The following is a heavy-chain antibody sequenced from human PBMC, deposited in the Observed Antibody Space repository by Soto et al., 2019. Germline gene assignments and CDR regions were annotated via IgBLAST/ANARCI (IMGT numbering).Heavy chain of an antibody. CDR2: INPNSGGT. CDR3: ARGEYYDILTGYTLYYYYGMDV. CDR1: GYTFTGCY. J-gene: IGHJ6*02. Sequence: ASVKVSCKASGYTFTGCYMHWVRQAPGQGLEWMGWINPNSGGTNYAQKFQGRVTMTRDTSISTAYMELSRLRSDDTAVYYCARGEYYDILTGYTLYYYYGMDVWGQGTTVTVSS. D-gene: IGHD3-9*01. V-gene: IGHV1-2*02.